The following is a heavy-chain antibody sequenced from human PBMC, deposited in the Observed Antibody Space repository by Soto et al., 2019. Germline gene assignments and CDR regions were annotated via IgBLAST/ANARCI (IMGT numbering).Heavy chain of an antibody. Sequence: QVQLQESGPGLVKPSQTLSLTCTVSGGSISSGGYYLSWIRQHPGKGLEWIGYIYYSGSTYYNPSLKSRVTISVDTSKNQFSLKLSSVTAADTAVYYCARAPAAYYYGSGSYLTQIQNWFDPWGQGTLVTVSS. V-gene: IGHV4-31*03. D-gene: IGHD3-10*01. J-gene: IGHJ5*02. CDR1: GGSISSGGYY. CDR2: IYYSGST. CDR3: ARAPAAYYYGSGSYLTQIQNWFDP.